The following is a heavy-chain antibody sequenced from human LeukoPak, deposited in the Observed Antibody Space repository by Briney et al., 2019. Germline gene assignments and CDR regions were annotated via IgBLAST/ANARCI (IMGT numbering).Heavy chain of an antibody. J-gene: IGHJ3*02. Sequence: PSETLSLTCTVSGGSISSGGYYWSWIRQHPGKGLEWIGYIYYSGSTYYNPSLKSRVTISVDTSKNQFSLKLSSVTAADTAVYCCARARGCSSTSCYTSDAFDIWGQGTMVTVSS. CDR3: ARARGCSSTSCYTSDAFDI. V-gene: IGHV4-31*03. CDR2: IYYSGST. CDR1: GGSISSGGYY. D-gene: IGHD2-2*02.